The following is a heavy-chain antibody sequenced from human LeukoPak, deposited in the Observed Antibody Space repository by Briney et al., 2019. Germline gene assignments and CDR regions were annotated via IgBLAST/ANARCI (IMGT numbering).Heavy chain of an antibody. V-gene: IGHV3-21*01. J-gene: IGHJ3*02. D-gene: IGHD6-25*01. CDR1: GFTFSSYG. CDR2: ISSSSTYI. CDR3: ARRGHAAVPTQKDDALDI. Sequence: GGSLRLSCGASGFTFSSYGMNWVRQARGKGLEWVSAISSSSTYIYYADSVKGRFTISRDNAKNSVFLQMNSLRAEDTAVYYCARRGHAAVPTQKDDALDIWGQGTLVTVSS.